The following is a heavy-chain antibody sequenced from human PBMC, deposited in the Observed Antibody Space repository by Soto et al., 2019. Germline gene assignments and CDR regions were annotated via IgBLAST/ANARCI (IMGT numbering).Heavy chain of an antibody. V-gene: IGHV1-69*13. CDR3: MAKSYTLNVDY. CDR2: IIPIFGTA. D-gene: IGHD3-16*01. J-gene: IGHJ4*02. Sequence: SVKVSCKASGGTFSSYAISWVRQAPGQGLEWMGGIIPIFGTANYAQKFQGRVTITADESTSTAYMELNSLKTEDTAVYYCMAKSYTLNVDYWGRGTLVTVS. CDR1: GGTFSSYA.